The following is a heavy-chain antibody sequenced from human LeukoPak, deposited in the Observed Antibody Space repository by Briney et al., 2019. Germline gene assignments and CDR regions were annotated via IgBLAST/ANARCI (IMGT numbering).Heavy chain of an antibody. CDR2: INTNTGNP. D-gene: IGHD3-3*01. Sequence: ASVKVSCKASGYTFTSYAMNWVRQAPGQGLEWMGWINTNTGNPTYAQGFTGRFVFSWDTSVSTAYLQISSLKAEDTAVYYCARAPPYYDFWSGYFLSGDDYWGQGTLVTVSS. CDR1: GYTFTSYA. V-gene: IGHV7-4-1*02. J-gene: IGHJ4*02. CDR3: ARAPPYYDFWSGYFLSGDDY.